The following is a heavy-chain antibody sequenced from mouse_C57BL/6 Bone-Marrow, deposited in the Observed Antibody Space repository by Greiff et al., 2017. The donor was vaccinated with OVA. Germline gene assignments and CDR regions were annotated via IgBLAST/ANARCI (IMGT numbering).Heavy chain of an antibody. CDR1: GYTFTSYW. CDR2: IYPGSGST. Sequence: VQLQQPGAELVKPGASVKMSCKASGYTFTSYWITWVKQRPGQGLEWIGDIYPGSGSTNYNEKFKSKATLTVDTSSSTAYMQLSSLTSEDSAVYYCARSGPTGLRLRYYWGQGTTLTVSS. D-gene: IGHD3-2*02. V-gene: IGHV1-55*01. CDR3: ARSGPTGLRLRYY. J-gene: IGHJ2*01.